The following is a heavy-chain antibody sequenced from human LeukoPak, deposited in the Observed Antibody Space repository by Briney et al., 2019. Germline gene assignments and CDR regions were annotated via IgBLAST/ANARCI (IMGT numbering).Heavy chain of an antibody. CDR1: GYTFTSYY. V-gene: IGHV1-46*01. Sequence: ASVKVSCKASGYTFTSYYIHWVRQAPGQGLEWMGIINPSGGSTSYAQKFQGRVTVTRDTSTSTVYMELSSLRSEDTAVYYCARDSAMVRGRPYYFDYWGQGTLVTVSS. J-gene: IGHJ4*02. CDR3: ARDSAMVRGRPYYFDY. D-gene: IGHD3-10*01. CDR2: INPSGGST.